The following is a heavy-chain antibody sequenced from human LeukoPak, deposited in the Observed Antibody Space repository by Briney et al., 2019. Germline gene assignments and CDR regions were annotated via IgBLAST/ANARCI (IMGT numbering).Heavy chain of an antibody. J-gene: IGHJ4*02. CDR2: ISGSGGST. CDR3: AKDRYDSSGYLDY. V-gene: IGHV3-23*01. CDR1: GFTFSSYA. D-gene: IGHD3-22*01. Sequence: GGSLRLSCAASGFTFSSYAMSWVRQAPGKGLEWVSAISGSGGSTYYADSVKGRFTTSRDNSKNTLYLQMNSLRAEDTAVYYCAKDRYDSSGYLDYWGQGTLVTVSS.